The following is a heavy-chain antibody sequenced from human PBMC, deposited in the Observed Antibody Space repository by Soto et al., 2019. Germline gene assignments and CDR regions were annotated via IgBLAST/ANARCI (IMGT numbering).Heavy chain of an antibody. CDR3: ARDAALLAVNTPDF. CDR1: GGSISSGTFS. V-gene: IGHV4-30-2*01. J-gene: IGHJ4*02. CDR2: IYYTGGT. D-gene: IGHD2-21*02. Sequence: PSETLSLTCAVSGGSISSGTFSWTWIRQPPGKGLEFIGSIYYTGGTYYSPSLKSRVTISLDRSKNQFSLNLSSVAAADTAMYYCARDAALLAVNTPDFWGQGTLVTVSS.